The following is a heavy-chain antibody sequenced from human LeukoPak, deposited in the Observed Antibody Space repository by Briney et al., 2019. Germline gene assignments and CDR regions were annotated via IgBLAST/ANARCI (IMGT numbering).Heavy chain of an antibody. J-gene: IGHJ4*02. CDR2: ISYEGSNK. V-gene: IGHV3-30*04. CDR1: AFTFSSYA. D-gene: IGHD2-2*01. CDR3: ARDTVGSSTSFDY. Sequence: PGGSLRLSCAASAFTFSSYAMHWVRQAPGKVLEWVAVISYEGSNKYYADSVKGRFTISRDNSKNTLYLQMNRLKAEDTAVYYWARDTVGSSTSFDYWGQGTLVTVSS.